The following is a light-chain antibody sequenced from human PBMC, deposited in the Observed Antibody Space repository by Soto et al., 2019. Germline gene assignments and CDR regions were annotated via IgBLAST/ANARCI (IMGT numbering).Light chain of an antibody. CDR2: DVT. CDR1: SSDVGGYNF. J-gene: IGLJ1*01. Sequence: QSALTQPASVSGSPGQSITISCTGTSSDVGGYNFVSWYQQHPDKAPKLMIYDVTNRPSGVSNRFSGYKSGNTASLTISGLQAEDEADYYCSSYTSISTYVFGTGTKPTVL. CDR3: SSYTSISTYV. V-gene: IGLV2-14*01.